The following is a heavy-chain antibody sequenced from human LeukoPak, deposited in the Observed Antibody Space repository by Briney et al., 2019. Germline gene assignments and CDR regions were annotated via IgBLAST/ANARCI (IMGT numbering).Heavy chain of an antibody. CDR1: RFTSNSYA. Sequence: GGSLRLSCAASRFTSNSYAMSWVRQAPGKGLEWVSGISSSGSSTYYADSVKGRFTISRDNPKDTLYLQMNSLRAEDTAVYYCAKCPTGYSKTFDSWGQGTLVTVSS. CDR3: AKCPTGYSKTFDS. D-gene: IGHD6-13*01. J-gene: IGHJ4*02. CDR2: ISSSGSST. V-gene: IGHV3-23*01.